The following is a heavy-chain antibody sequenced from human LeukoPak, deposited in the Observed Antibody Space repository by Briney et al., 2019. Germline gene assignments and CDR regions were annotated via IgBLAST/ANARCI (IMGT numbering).Heavy chain of an antibody. CDR1: GYTFTGYY. CDR2: INPNSGGT. Sequence: ASVKVSCKASGYTFTGYYMHWVRQAPGQGLEWMGWINPNSGGTNYAQKLQGRVTMTTDTSTSTAYMELRSLRSDDTAVYYRAREGATADFDYWGQGTLVTVSS. V-gene: IGHV1-2*02. D-gene: IGHD1-26*01. J-gene: IGHJ4*02. CDR3: AREGATADFDY.